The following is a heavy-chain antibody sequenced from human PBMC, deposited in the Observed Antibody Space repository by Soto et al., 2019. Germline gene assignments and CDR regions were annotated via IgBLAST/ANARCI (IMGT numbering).Heavy chain of an antibody. CDR1: GDSVSSNSAA. Sequence: QSQTLSLTCAISGDSVSSNSAAWNWIRQSPSRGLEWLGRTYYRSKWYNDYAVSVKSRITINPDTSKNQFSLQLNSVTPEDTAVYYCARDEGYCSGGSCYSSFDYWGQGTLVTVSS. CDR3: ARDEGYCSGGSCYSSFDY. CDR2: TYYRSKWYN. D-gene: IGHD2-15*01. V-gene: IGHV6-1*01. J-gene: IGHJ4*02.